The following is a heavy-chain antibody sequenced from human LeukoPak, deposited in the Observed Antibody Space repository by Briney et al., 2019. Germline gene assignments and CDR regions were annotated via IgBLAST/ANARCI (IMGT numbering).Heavy chain of an antibody. CDR2: ISSSSSTI. V-gene: IGHV3-48*02. Sequence: GGALRLSFAASGFTLTSFSMKWVRQAPGKGLEWVSYISSSSSTIHYADSVKGRFTISRDNANNSLYLQMNFLRDDDTAVYFCATGELGGASWGQGTLVTVSS. D-gene: IGHD3-16*01. CDR3: ATGELGGAS. CDR1: GFTLTSFS. J-gene: IGHJ5*02.